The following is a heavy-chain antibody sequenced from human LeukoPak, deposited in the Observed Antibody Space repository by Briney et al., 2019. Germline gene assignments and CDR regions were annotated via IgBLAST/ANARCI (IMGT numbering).Heavy chain of an antibody. CDR2: INTNTGNP. V-gene: IGHV7-4-1*02. CDR1: GYTFTSYA. CDR3: ARDRVRYYGSGPPTWFDP. J-gene: IGHJ5*02. D-gene: IGHD3-10*01. Sequence: ASVKVSCKASGYTFTSYAMNWVRQAPGQGLEWMGWINTNTGNPTYAQGFTGRFVFSLDTSVSTAYLQISSLKAEDTAVYYCARDRVRYYGSGPPTWFDPWGQGTLVTVSP.